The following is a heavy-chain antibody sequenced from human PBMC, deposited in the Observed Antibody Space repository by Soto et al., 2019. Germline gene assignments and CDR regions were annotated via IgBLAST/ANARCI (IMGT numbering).Heavy chain of an antibody. V-gene: IGHV1-24*01. D-gene: IGHD2-15*01. Sequence: ASVKVSCKVSGYTLTELSMHWVRQAPGKGLEWMGGFDPEDGETIYAQKFQGRVTMTEDTSTDTAYMELSSLRSEDTAVYYCATMGHCSGGSCYNNWFDPWGQGTLVTVSS. CDR2: FDPEDGET. CDR1: GYTLTELS. CDR3: ATMGHCSGGSCYNNWFDP. J-gene: IGHJ5*02.